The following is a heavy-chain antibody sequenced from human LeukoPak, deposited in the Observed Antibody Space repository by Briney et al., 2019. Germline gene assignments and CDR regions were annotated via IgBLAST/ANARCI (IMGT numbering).Heavy chain of an antibody. CDR2: INHSGST. CDR3: ARLGYSGYSYYYYYMDV. D-gene: IGHD5-12*01. V-gene: IGHV4-34*01. J-gene: IGHJ6*03. CDR1: GGSFSGYY. Sequence: SETLSLTCAVYGGSFSGYYWSWIRQPPRKGQERIGEINHSGSTNYNPSLKSRVTISVYTSKNQFSLKLSSVTAADTAVYYCARLGYSGYSYYYYYMDVWGKGTTVTISS.